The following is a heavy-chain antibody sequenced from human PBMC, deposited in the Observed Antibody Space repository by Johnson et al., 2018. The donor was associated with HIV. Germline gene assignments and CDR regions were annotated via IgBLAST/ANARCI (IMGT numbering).Heavy chain of an antibody. D-gene: IGHD3-3*01. J-gene: IGHJ3*02. V-gene: IGHV3-73*02. CDR2: IRSKANSYAT. Sequence: VQLVESGGGLVQPGGSLKLSCAASGFTFSGSAMHWVRQASGKGLEWVGGIRSKANSYATAYAASVKGRFTISRDDSKNTLYLQMNSLKTEDTAVYYCTTAGGRDTIFGVANDAFDIWGQGTMVTVSS. CDR1: GFTFSGSA. CDR3: TTAGGRDTIFGVANDAFDI.